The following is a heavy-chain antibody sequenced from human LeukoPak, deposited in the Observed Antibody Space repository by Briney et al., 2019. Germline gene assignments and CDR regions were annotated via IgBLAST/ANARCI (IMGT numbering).Heavy chain of an antibody. J-gene: IGHJ4*02. CDR2: INSDGSST. V-gene: IGHV3-74*01. Sequence: GGSLRLSCAASGFTFSSYWMHWVRQAPGKGLVWVSRINSDGSSTSYADSVKGRFTISRDNAKNTLYLQMNSLRAEDTAVYYCARAHSGSYYFDYWGQGTLVTVSS. CDR1: GFTFSSYW. D-gene: IGHD3-22*01. CDR3: ARAHSGSYYFDY.